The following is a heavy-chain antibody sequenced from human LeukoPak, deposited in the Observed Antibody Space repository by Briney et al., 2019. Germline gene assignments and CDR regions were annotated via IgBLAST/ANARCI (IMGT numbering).Heavy chain of an antibody. J-gene: IGHJ4*02. D-gene: IGHD3-10*01. CDR3: ARVFGQDPIDY. CDR2: IIPIFGTA. Sequence: SVKVSCKASGGTFSSYAISWVRRAPGQGLEWMGGIIPIFGTANYAQKLQGRVTMTTDTSTSTAYMELRSLRSDDTAVYYCARVFGQDPIDYWGQGTLVTVSS. CDR1: GGTFSSYA. V-gene: IGHV1-69*05.